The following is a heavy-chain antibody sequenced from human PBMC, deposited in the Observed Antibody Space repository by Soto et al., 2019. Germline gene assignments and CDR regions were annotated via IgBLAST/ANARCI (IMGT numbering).Heavy chain of an antibody. CDR3: AKDYYGNPYYFDY. J-gene: IGHJ4*02. D-gene: IGHD1-26*01. CDR1: GFTFSSYA. CDR2: ISGSGGST. Sequence: GGSLRLSCAASGFTFSSYAVSWVRQAPGMGLEWVPAISGSGGSTYYADSVKGRFTISRDNSKNTLYLQMNSLRAEDTAVYYCAKDYYGNPYYFDYWGQGTLVTVSS. V-gene: IGHV3-23*01.